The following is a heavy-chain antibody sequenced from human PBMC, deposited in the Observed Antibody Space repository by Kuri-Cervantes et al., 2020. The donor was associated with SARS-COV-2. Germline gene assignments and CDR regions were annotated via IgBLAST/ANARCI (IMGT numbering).Heavy chain of an antibody. Sequence: GESLKISCAASGFTFSSYEMNWVRQAPGKGLVWVSRINSDGSSTSYADSVKGRFTISRDNSKNTLYLQMNSLRAEDTAVYYCAKDDKYYDILTGYSRWETKTYYYYYGMDVWGQGTTVTVSS. V-gene: IGHV3-74*01. J-gene: IGHJ6*02. D-gene: IGHD3-9*01. CDR3: AKDDKYYDILTGYSRWETKTYYYYYGMDV. CDR1: GFTFSSYE. CDR2: INSDGSST.